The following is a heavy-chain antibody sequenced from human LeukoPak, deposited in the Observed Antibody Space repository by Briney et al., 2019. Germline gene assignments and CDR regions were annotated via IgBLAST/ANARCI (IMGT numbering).Heavy chain of an antibody. CDR3: ARGRTGGGGFDY. J-gene: IGHJ4*02. V-gene: IGHV1-8*01. CDR1: GYTFTSYD. Sequence: ASVKVSCKASGYTFTSYDINWVRQATGQGLEWMGWMNPNSGNTGYAQKFQGRGTMTRNTSISTAYMELSSLRSEDTAVYYCARGRTGGGGFDYWGQGTLVTVSS. D-gene: IGHD2-8*02. CDR2: MNPNSGNT.